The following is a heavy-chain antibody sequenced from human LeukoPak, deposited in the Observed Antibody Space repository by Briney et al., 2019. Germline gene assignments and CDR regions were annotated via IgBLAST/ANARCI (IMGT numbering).Heavy chain of an antibody. Sequence: SETLSLTCTVSGGSISNSYWSRIRQPAGKGLEWIGRIYTSGSTNYNPSLKSRVTMSVDTSKNQFSLKLSSVTAADTAVYYCARARYREINYAYAGGFYYMDVWGKGTTVTVSS. V-gene: IGHV4-4*07. CDR2: IYTSGST. CDR1: GGSISNSY. D-gene: IGHD1-26*01. CDR3: ARARYREINYAYAGGFYYMDV. J-gene: IGHJ6*03.